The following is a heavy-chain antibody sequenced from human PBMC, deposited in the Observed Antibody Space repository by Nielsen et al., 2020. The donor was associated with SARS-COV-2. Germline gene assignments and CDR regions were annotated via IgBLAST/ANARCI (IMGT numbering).Heavy chain of an antibody. CDR2: ISWNSGSI. D-gene: IGHD6-19*01. V-gene: IGHV3-9*01. CDR3: ARDAYSSGWYYYYYYMDV. CDR1: GFTFDDYA. Sequence: GGSLRLSCAASGFTFDDYAMHWVRQAPGKGLEWVSGISWNSGSIGYADSVKGRFTISRDNAKNSLYLQMNSLRAEDTAVYYCARDAYSSGWYYYYYYMDVWGKGTTVTVSS. J-gene: IGHJ6*03.